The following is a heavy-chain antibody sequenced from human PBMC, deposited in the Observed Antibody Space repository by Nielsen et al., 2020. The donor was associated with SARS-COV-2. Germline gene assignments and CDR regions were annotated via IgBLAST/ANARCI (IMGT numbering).Heavy chain of an antibody. V-gene: IGHV3-73*01. CDR2: IRSKANSYAT. CDR3: TRRVPAAKWFDP. CDR1: GFSFRSYG. D-gene: IGHD2-2*01. J-gene: IGHJ5*02. Sequence: GESLKISCAADGFSFRSYGLHWVRQASGKGLEWVGRIRSKANSYATAYAASVKGRFTISRDDSRNTAYLQMNSLKTEDTAVYYCTRRVPAAKWFDPWGQGTLVTVSS.